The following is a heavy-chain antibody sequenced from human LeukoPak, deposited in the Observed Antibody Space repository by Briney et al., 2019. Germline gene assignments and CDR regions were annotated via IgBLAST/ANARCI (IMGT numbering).Heavy chain of an antibody. J-gene: IGHJ4*02. D-gene: IGHD1-26*01. CDR2: IKSKTDGGTT. CDR3: TTGWELPYFDY. CDR1: GFTLSNAW. Sequence: GSLRLSCAASGFTLSNAWMSWVRQAPGKGLEWVGRIKSKTDGGTTDYAAPVKGRFTISRDDSKNTLHLQMNSLKTEDTAVYYCTTGWELPYFDYWGQGTLVTVSS. V-gene: IGHV3-15*01.